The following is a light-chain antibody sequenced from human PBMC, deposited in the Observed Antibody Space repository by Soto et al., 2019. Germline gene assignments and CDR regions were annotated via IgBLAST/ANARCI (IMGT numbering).Light chain of an antibody. CDR1: QSLRSS. V-gene: IGKV3-15*01. Sequence: ETMMTQSPDTLSVSLGERATLSCRASQSLRSSLAWYQQKPDQAPRLLIYDASTRATGIPARFSGSGSGTDFTLTISGLQSEDFAVYYCQQYNNWPQTFGQGTKVDIK. CDR2: DAS. CDR3: QQYNNWPQT. J-gene: IGKJ1*01.